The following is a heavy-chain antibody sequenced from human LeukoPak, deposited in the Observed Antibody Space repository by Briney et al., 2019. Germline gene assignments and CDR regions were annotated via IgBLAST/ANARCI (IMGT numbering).Heavy chain of an antibody. CDR2: IYSGGCT. CDR1: GFLVSSKY. Sequence: GGSLRLSCAASGFLVSSKYMSWVRQAPGKGLEWVSVIYSGGCTYSEDSVKGRSTISRDNSKNTVYLKMNSLSAEDTAVYYCVRVDDYGDYPYYFDSWGQGTLVTVSS. D-gene: IGHD4-17*01. J-gene: IGHJ4*02. V-gene: IGHV3-66*01. CDR3: VRVDDYGDYPYYFDS.